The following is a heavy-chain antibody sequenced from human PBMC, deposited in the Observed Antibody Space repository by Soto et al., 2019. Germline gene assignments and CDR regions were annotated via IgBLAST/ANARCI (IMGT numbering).Heavy chain of an antibody. CDR3: ASYGRRRYYYYGMDV. CDR2: IYYSGRT. J-gene: IGHJ6*02. CDR1: GGSISSGGYY. D-gene: IGHD3-10*01. Sequence: QVQLQESGPGLVKPSQTLSLTCTVSGGSISSGGYYWSWIRQHPGKGLGWIGYIYYSGRTYYNPSLKSRVTISVDTSKNQFSLKLSSVTAADTAVYYCASYGRRRYYYYGMDVWGQGTTVTVSS. V-gene: IGHV4-31*03.